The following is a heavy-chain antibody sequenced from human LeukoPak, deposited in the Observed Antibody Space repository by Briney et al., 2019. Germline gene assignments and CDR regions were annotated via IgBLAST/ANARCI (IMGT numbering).Heavy chain of an antibody. V-gene: IGHV3-30*04. CDR3: ARGSYSSGWYDVDY. J-gene: IGHJ4*02. CDR2: ISYDGSNK. Sequence: GGSLRLSCAASGFTFSSYAMHWVRQAPGKGLEWVAVISYDGSNKYYADSVKGRFTIPRDNSKNTLYLQMNSLRAEDTAVYYCARGSYSSGWYDVDYWGQGTLVTVSS. D-gene: IGHD6-19*01. CDR1: GFTFSSYA.